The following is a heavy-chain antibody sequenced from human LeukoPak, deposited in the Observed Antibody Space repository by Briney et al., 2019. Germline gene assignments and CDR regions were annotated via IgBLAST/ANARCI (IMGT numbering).Heavy chain of an antibody. D-gene: IGHD5-18*01. J-gene: IGHJ5*02. CDR2: ISGDGGST. CDR3: AKGIQLWSTGWFDP. CDR1: GFTFNRYY. Sequence: GGSLTLSCAASGFTFNRYYMHWVRQAPGKGLEWFSLISGDGGSTYYADSVKGRFTISRDNSKNSLYLQMNSLRTEDTALYYCAKGIQLWSTGWFDPWGEGTLVTVSS. V-gene: IGHV3-43*02.